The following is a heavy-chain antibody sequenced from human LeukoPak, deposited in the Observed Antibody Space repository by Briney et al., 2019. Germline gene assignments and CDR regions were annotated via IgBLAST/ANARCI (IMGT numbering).Heavy chain of an antibody. Sequence: SETLSLTCAVYGGSFSGYYWSWIRQPPGKGLEWIGEINHSGSTNYNPSLKSRVTISVDTSKNQFSLKLSSVTAADTPVYYCARSPPYDFWSGYYIGYYFDYWGQGTLVTVSS. CDR2: INHSGST. V-gene: IGHV4-34*01. CDR3: ARSPPYDFWSGYYIGYYFDY. CDR1: GGSFSGYY. D-gene: IGHD3-3*01. J-gene: IGHJ4*02.